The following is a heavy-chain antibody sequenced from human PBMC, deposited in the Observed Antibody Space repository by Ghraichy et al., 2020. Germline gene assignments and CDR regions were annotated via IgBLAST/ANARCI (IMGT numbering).Heavy chain of an antibody. D-gene: IGHD1-26*01. CDR1: GGSISSYY. CDR2: IYYSGST. V-gene: IGHV4-59*01. Sequence: SETLSLTCTVSGGSISSYYWSWIRQPPGKGLEWIGYIYYSGSTNYNPSLKSRVTISVDTSKNQFSLKLSSVTAADTAVYYCAMDVGATPSGPFDYWGQGTLVTVSS. J-gene: IGHJ4*02. CDR3: AMDVGATPSGPFDY.